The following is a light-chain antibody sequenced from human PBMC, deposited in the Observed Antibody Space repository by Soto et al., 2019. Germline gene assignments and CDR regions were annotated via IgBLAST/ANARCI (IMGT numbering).Light chain of an antibody. J-gene: IGLJ2*01. CDR1: SSDIGGYNY. CDR2: EVN. CDR3: ASYAVSSVV. Sequence: QSVLTQPPSASGSPGQSVTISCTGTSSDIGGYNYISWYQQHPGKAPKLMIYEVNKRPSGVPDRFSASKSGNTASLTVSGLQAEDEADYYCASYAVSSVVFGGGTQLTVL. V-gene: IGLV2-8*01.